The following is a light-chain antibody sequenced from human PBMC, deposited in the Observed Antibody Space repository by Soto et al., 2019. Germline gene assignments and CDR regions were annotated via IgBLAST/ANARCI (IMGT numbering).Light chain of an antibody. J-gene: IGLJ2*01. Sequence: QSVLTHPPSGSAAPRHKVTISCSGSSSNIGNNYVSWYQQLPVTAPKLLIYENNKRPSAIPDRFSGSKSGTSDTLGITGLQTGDEADYYCGTWDSSLSAVVFGGGPKVTVL. CDR2: ENN. V-gene: IGLV1-51*01. CDR1: SSNIGNNY. CDR3: GTWDSSLSAVV.